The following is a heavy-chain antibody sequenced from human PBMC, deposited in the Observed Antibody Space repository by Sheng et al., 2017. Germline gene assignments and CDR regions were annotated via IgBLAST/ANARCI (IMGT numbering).Heavy chain of an antibody. CDR3: VRQRPGWWFDP. D-gene: IGHD6-6*01. V-gene: IGHV4-34*01. CDR2: INHSGST. J-gene: IGHJ5*02. Sequence: QVQLQQWGAGLLKPSETLSLTCAVYGGSFSGYYWSWIRQPPGKGLEWIGEINHSGSTNYNPSLKSRVTISVDTSKNQFSLKLSSVTAADTAVYYCVRQRPGWWFDPWGQGTLVTVSS. CDR1: GGSFSGYY.